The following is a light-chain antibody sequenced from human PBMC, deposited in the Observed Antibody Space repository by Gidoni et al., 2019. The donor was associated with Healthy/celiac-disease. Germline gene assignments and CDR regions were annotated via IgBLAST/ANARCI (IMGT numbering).Light chain of an antibody. Sequence: SSEPTQDPAVSVALGQTVRITCQGDSLRSYYASWYQQKPGPAPVLVIYGKNNRPSGIPHRFSGSSSGNTASLTITGAQAEDEADYYCNSRDSSGNHWVFGGGTKLTVL. CDR2: GKN. CDR3: NSRDSSGNHWV. J-gene: IGLJ3*02. CDR1: SLRSYY. V-gene: IGLV3-19*01.